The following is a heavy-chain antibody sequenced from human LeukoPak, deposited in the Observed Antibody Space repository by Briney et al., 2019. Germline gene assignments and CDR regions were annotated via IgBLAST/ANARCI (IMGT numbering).Heavy chain of an antibody. Sequence: GASLRLSCAASGSTFSSYAMSWVRQAPGKGLEWVSAISGSGGSTYYADSVKGRFTISRDNSKNTLYLQMNSLRAEDTAVYYCAKAPYILPEYHSGSYSYFDYWGQGTLVTVSS. CDR3: AKAPYILPEYHSGSYSYFDY. V-gene: IGHV3-23*01. D-gene: IGHD1-26*01. CDR1: GSTFSSYA. J-gene: IGHJ4*02. CDR2: ISGSGGST.